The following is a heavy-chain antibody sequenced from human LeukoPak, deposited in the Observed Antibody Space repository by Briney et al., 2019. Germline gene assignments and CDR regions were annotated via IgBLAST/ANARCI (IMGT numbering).Heavy chain of an antibody. CDR1: GGSISSSSYY. Sequence: PSQTLSLTCTVSGGSISSSSYYWGWIRQPPGKGLEWIGSIYYGGSTYYNPSLKSRVTISVDTSKNQFSLKLSSVTAADTAVYYCARTNRFGVVIMWGQGTLVTVSS. V-gene: IGHV4-39*01. J-gene: IGHJ4*02. D-gene: IGHD3-3*01. CDR2: IYYGGST. CDR3: ARTNRFGVVIM.